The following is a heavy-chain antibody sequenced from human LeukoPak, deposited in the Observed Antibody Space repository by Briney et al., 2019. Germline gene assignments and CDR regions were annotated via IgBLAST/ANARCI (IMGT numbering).Heavy chain of an antibody. CDR2: ISYDGSNK. CDR1: GFTFSSYA. J-gene: IGHJ4*02. CDR3: ARGGAIFGVVIYLDC. Sequence: GRSLRLSCAASGFTFSSYAMHWVRQAPGKGLGWVAVISYDGSNKYYADSVKGRFTISRDNSKNTLYLQMNSLRAEDTAVYYCARGGAIFGVVIYLDCWGQGTLVTVSS. V-gene: IGHV3-30-3*01. D-gene: IGHD3-3*01.